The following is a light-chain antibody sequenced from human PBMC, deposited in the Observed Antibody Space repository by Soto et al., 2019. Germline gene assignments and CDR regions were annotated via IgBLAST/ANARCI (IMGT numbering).Light chain of an antibody. CDR1: QSVGSN. V-gene: IGKV3-15*01. J-gene: IGKJ3*01. Sequence: EIVMTQSPATLSVSPGERGTLSCRASQSVGSNLAWYQQKPGQALRLLIYGASTRATGVPARFSGSGSGTEFTLTISSLQSEDFAVYYCHQYNNWPPAFTFGPGTKVDMK. CDR2: GAS. CDR3: HQYNNWPPAFT.